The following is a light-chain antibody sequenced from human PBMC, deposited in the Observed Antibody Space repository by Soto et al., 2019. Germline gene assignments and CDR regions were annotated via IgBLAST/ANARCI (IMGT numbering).Light chain of an antibody. V-gene: IGKV1-9*01. J-gene: IGKJ5*01. CDR2: NAS. CDR3: QQRNSYPIP. CDR1: QGSSNY. Sequence: DIQLTQSPSFLSASVGDRVTITCRASQGSSNYLAWYQQKPGKAPNLLIHNASTLQSGVPSRFSGSGSGTEFTLTISSLQPEEFAPYYCQQRNSYPIPFGQGTRLEIK.